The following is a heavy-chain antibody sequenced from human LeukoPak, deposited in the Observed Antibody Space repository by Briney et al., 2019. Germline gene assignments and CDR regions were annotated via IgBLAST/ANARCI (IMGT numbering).Heavy chain of an antibody. CDR2: IHPGDSDT. CDR3: ASGWDYYDSSVYSLRVYYYYYMDV. V-gene: IGHV5-51*01. Sequence: GESLKISCKGSGYSFNSHWIGCVRQMPGKGLEWMGIIHPGDSDTRYSPSFQGQVTISADKSISTAYLQWSSLKASDTAMYYCASGWDYYDSSVYSLRVYYYYYMDVWGKGTTVTVSS. CDR1: GYSFNSHW. D-gene: IGHD3-22*01. J-gene: IGHJ6*03.